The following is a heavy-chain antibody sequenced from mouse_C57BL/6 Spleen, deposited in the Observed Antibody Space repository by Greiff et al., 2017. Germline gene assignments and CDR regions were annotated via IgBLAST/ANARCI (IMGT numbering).Heavy chain of an antibody. J-gene: IGHJ4*01. CDR3: ARPSTMVTTDSFYYAMDY. CDR2: IWWDDDK. D-gene: IGHD2-2*01. Sequence: QVTLKVSGPGILQPSQTLSLTCSFSGFSLSTFGRGVGWIRQPSGKGLEWLAHIWWDDDKYYNPALKSRLTISKDTSKNQVFLKIANVDTADTATYYCARPSTMVTTDSFYYAMDYWGQGTSVTVSS. CDR1: GFSLSTFGRG. V-gene: IGHV8-8*01.